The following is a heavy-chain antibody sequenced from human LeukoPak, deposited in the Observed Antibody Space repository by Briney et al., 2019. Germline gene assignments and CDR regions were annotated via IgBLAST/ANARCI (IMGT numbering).Heavy chain of an antibody. Sequence: GGSLRLSCAASGFTVSSNYMSWVRQAPGKGLEWVSYINSSGSTIYYADSVKGRFTISRDNAKNSLYLQMNSLRAEDTAVYYCARGPVDSLNWFDPWGQGTLVTVSS. D-gene: IGHD5-12*01. CDR2: INSSGSTI. J-gene: IGHJ5*02. CDR3: ARGPVDSLNWFDP. V-gene: IGHV3-11*01. CDR1: GFTVSSNY.